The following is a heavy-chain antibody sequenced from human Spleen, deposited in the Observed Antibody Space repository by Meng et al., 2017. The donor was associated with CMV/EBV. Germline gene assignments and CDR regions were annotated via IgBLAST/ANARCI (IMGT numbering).Heavy chain of an antibody. Sequence: ASVKVSCKASGYTFTSYGISWVRQAPGQGLEWTGWISAYNGNTNYAQKLQGRVTMTTDTSTSTAYMELRSLRSDDTAVYYCARVPGTYDFWSGYGLYYYYYGMDVWGQGTTVTVSS. CDR2: ISAYNGNT. CDR1: GYTFTSYG. V-gene: IGHV1-18*01. CDR3: ARVPGTYDFWSGYGLYYYYYGMDV. D-gene: IGHD3-3*01. J-gene: IGHJ6*02.